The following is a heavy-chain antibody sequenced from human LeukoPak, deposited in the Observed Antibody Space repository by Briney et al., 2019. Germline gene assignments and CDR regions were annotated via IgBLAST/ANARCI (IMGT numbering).Heavy chain of an antibody. CDR3: ARLDSSGYSQGPAEYFQH. CDR1: GGSISSSSYY. J-gene: IGHJ1*01. Sequence: SETLSLTCTVSGGSISSSSYYWGWIRQPPGKGLEWIGSIYYSGSTYYNPSLKSRVTISVDTSKNQFSLKLSSVTAADTAVYYCARLDSSGYSQGPAEYFQHWGQGTLVTVSS. V-gene: IGHV4-39*07. D-gene: IGHD3-22*01. CDR2: IYYSGST.